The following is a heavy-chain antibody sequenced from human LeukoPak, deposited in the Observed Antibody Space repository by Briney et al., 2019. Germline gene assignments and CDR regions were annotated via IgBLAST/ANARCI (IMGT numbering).Heavy chain of an antibody. Sequence: GGSLRLSCAASGFTFNTYSMNWVRQAPGEGLEWVSSISPTSGHIYYADSVKGRFTISRDNAKNSLYLQMNSLRAEDTAVYYCARVREDIVVVPAATTKDYWGQGTLVTVSS. D-gene: IGHD2-2*01. CDR2: ISPTSGHI. CDR3: ARVREDIVVVPAATTKDY. CDR1: GFTFNTYS. V-gene: IGHV3-21*01. J-gene: IGHJ4*02.